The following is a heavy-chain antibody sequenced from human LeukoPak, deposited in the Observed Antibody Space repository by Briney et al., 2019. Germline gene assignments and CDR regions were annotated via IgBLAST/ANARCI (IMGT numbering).Heavy chain of an antibody. J-gene: IGHJ6*02. V-gene: IGHV3-23*01. CDR3: AKYVSAKGPPYALDV. CDR1: GFTFSSYA. Sequence: QSGGSLRLSCAASGFTFSSYAMSWVRQAPGKGLEWVSGINVSGGSTWYADSVKGRFTISRDNSKNTLYLQMNSLRAEDTAVYYCAKYVSAKGPPYALDVWGQGTTVTVSS. D-gene: IGHD2/OR15-2a*01. CDR2: INVSGGST.